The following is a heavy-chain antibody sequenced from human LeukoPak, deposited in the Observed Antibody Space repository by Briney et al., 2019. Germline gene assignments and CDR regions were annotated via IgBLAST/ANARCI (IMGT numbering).Heavy chain of an antibody. CDR2: IYTSGST. CDR1: GGSISSGSYY. V-gene: IGHV4-61*02. D-gene: IGHD3-22*01. Sequence: PSQTLSLTCTVSGGSISSGSYYWSWIRQPAGKGLEWIGRIYTSGSTNYNPSIKRRVTISVDTSKNQFSLKLSSVTAADTAVYYCASGGGYDSSGYYPLPFDYWGQGTLVTVSS. CDR3: ASGGGYDSSGYYPLPFDY. J-gene: IGHJ4*02.